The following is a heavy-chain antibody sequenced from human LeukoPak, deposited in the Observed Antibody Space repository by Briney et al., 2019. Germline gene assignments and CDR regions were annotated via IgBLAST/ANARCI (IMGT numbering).Heavy chain of an antibody. CDR2: ITGSSDTI. CDR3: AREATRTFDY. J-gene: IGHJ4*02. Sequence: GGSLRLSCAASGFIFSSYPMNWVRQAPGKGLEWLSQITGSSDTIYYADSLKGRFTVSRDNAKNSLCLQMNSLRPEDTAVYYCAREATRTFDYWGQGTQVTVSS. CDR1: GFIFSSYP. V-gene: IGHV3-48*04. D-gene: IGHD1-1*01.